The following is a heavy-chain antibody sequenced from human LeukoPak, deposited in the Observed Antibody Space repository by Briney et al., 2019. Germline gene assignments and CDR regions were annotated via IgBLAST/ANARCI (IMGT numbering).Heavy chain of an antibody. CDR3: ARERGRIRSSFDY. J-gene: IGHJ4*02. CDR2: MNPNSGNT. CDR1: GGTFSSYA. V-gene: IGHV1-8*02. Sequence: EASVKVSCKASGGTFSSYAINWVRQATGQGLEWMGWMNPNSGNTGYAQKFQGRVTMTRNTSISTAYMELSSLRSEDTAVYYCARERGRIRSSFDYWGQGTLVTVSS.